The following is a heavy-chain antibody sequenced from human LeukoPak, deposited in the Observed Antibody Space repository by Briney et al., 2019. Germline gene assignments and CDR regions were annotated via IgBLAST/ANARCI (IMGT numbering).Heavy chain of an antibody. CDR2: IKTDGTIT. CDR1: GFTFSSYW. J-gene: IGHJ4*02. D-gene: IGHD3-3*01. CDR3: TRCGVWSGYYHFDS. Sequence: PGGSLRLSCAASGFTFSSYWMHWVRQAPGKGLVWVSRIKTDGTITSYADSVKGRFTISRDNAKNTLYLQMNSLRAEDTAVYYCTRCGVWSGYYHFDSWGQGALVTVSS. V-gene: IGHV3-74*01.